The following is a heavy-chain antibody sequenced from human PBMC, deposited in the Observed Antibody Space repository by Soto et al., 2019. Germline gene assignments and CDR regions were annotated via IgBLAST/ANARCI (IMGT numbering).Heavy chain of an antibody. CDR1: GGSISSGGYY. J-gene: IGHJ5*02. CDR2: IYYSGST. Sequence: SETLSLTCTVSGGSISSGGYYWSWIRQHPGKGLEWIGYIYYSGSTYYNPSLKSRVTISVDTSKNQFSLKLSSVTAADTAVYYCARVRSTKGYSSSWYGFDPWGQGTLVTVSS. D-gene: IGHD6-13*01. CDR3: ARVRSTKGYSSSWYGFDP. V-gene: IGHV4-31*03.